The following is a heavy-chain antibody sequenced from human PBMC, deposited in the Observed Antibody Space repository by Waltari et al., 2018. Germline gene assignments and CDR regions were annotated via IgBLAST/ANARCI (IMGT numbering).Heavy chain of an antibody. J-gene: IGHJ4*02. CDR2: IYYSGST. V-gene: IGHV4-59*01. CDR1: GGSISSYY. Sequence: QVQLQESGPGLVKPSETLSLTCTVSGGSISSYYWSWIRQPPGKGLEWIGYIYYSGSTNSNPSRKIRVTISVDTSKNQFSLKLSSVTAADTAVYYCARVWGSSVTDYFDYWGQGTLVTVSS. CDR3: ARVWGSSVTDYFDY. D-gene: IGHD2-15*01.